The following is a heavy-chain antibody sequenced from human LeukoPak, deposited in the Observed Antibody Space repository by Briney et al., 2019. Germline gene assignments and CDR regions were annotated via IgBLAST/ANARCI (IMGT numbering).Heavy chain of an antibody. CDR1: GYTFTTYG. Sequence: ASVKVSCKTSGYTFTTYGLSWVRQARGQGLEWMGWISGHNGNTNYAHKFQGRVSMTTDTPTRTAYMELKSLRSDDTAVYYCVLGDILTGYWAEYFPYWGQGTLVTVSS. CDR2: ISGHNGNT. V-gene: IGHV1-18*01. D-gene: IGHD3-9*01. J-gene: IGHJ4*02. CDR3: VLGDILTGYWAEYFPY.